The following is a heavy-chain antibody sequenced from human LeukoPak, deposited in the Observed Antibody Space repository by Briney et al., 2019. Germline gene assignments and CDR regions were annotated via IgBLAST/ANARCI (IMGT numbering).Heavy chain of an antibody. D-gene: IGHD3-10*01. CDR3: ARAVLLWFGEIKPGYYYMDV. J-gene: IGHJ6*03. V-gene: IGHV4-39*01. CDR2: IYYSGST. CDR1: GGSISSSSYY. Sequence: PSETLSLTCIVSGGSISSSSYYWGWIRQPPGKGLEWIGSIYYSGSTYYNPSLRSRVTISVDTSKNQFSLKLSSVTAADTAVYYCARAVLLWFGEIKPGYYYMDVWGKGTTVTVSS.